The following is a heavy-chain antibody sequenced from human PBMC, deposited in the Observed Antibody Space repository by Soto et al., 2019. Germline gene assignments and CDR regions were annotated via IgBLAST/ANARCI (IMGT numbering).Heavy chain of an antibody. V-gene: IGHV1-8*01. D-gene: IGHD2-15*01. CDR2: MNPNSGNT. J-gene: IGHJ4*02. CDR1: GYTFTSYD. Sequence: QVQLVQSGAEVKKPGASVKVSCKASGYTFTSYDINWVRQATGQGLEWMGWMNPNSGNTGYAQKFQGRVTMTRNTSISTAYMELSSLRSEDTAVYYCARRSRCSGGSCYPIFDYWGQGTLVTVSS. CDR3: ARRSRCSGGSCYPIFDY.